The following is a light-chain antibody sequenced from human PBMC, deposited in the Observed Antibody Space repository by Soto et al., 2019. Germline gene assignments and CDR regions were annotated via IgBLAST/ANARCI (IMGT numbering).Light chain of an antibody. CDR2: AAS. CDR1: QGISSW. V-gene: IGKV1D-16*01. J-gene: IGKJ1*01. CDR3: QQYHTDWT. Sequence: DIQITQSPSSLSASVGDRVTITCRASQGISSWLAWYQQKPEKAPKSLISAASSLQSGVPSRFSGSGSGTDFTLTISSLQPDDFATFYCQQYHTDWTFGQGTKVDIK.